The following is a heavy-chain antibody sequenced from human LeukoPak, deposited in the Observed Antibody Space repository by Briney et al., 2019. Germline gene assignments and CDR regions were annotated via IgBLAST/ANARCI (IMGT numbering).Heavy chain of an antibody. J-gene: IGHJ3*02. CDR1: GFTFSSYG. CDR3: AKDRYRSSWCGGDAFDI. D-gene: IGHD6-13*01. Sequence: GGSLRLSCAASGFTFSSYGMHWVRQAPGKGLEWVASIRYDGSNKYYAGSVKGRFTISRDNSKNTLYLQMNSLRTEDTAVYYCAKDRYRSSWCGGDAFDIWGQGTMVTVSS. V-gene: IGHV3-30*02. CDR2: IRYDGSNK.